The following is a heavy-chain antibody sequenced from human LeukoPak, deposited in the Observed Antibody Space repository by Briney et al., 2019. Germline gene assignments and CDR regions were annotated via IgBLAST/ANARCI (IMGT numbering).Heavy chain of an antibody. V-gene: IGHV3-74*01. D-gene: IGHD3-22*01. CDR2: ISSDGSST. CDR1: GFTFSSYW. Sequence: GGTLRLSCAASGFTFSSYWMHWVRQAPGKGLVWVSRISSDGSSTSYADSVKGRFTISRDNAKNTLYLQMNSLRAEDTAVYYCASGTGYYGDYYYYMDVWGKGTTVTVSS. J-gene: IGHJ6*03. CDR3: ASGTGYYGDYYYYMDV.